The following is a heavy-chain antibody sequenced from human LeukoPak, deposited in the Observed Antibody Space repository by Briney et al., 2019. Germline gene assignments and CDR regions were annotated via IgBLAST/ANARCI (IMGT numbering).Heavy chain of an antibody. CDR3: ARQSPRRGLRTVAGPQYFDY. V-gene: IGHV4-39*01. D-gene: IGHD6-19*01. Sequence: PSETLSLTCIVSGGSISSSSYYWGWIRQSPGKGLEWIGSIYYSGNTYYNPSLKSQVTISVDTSKNQFSLKLRSVTAADTAVYYCARQSPRRGLRTVAGPQYFDYWGQGTLVTVSS. CDR2: IYYSGNT. CDR1: GGSISSSSYY. J-gene: IGHJ4*02.